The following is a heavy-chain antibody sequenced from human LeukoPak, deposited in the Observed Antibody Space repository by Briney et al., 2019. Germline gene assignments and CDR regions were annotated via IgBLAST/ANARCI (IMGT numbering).Heavy chain of an antibody. V-gene: IGHV4-39*07. J-gene: IGHJ3*02. CDR1: GGSISSSSYY. Sequence: PSETLSLTCTVSGGSISSSSYYWGWIRQPPGKGLEWIGSIYYSGSTYYNPSLKSRVTISVDRSKNQFSLKLSSVTAADTAVYYCARDEGSSSWPPPGAFDIWGQGTMVTVSS. D-gene: IGHD6-13*01. CDR2: IYYSGST. CDR3: ARDEGSSSWPPPGAFDI.